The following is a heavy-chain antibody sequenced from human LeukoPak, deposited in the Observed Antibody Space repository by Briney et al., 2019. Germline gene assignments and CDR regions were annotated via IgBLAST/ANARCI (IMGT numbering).Heavy chain of an antibody. D-gene: IGHD1-26*01. J-gene: IGHJ4*02. V-gene: IGHV3-64*01. CDR1: GFTFSSYA. Sequence: PGGSLRLSCAASGFTFSSYAMHWVRQAPGKGLEYVSANSSNGGSTYYANSVKGRFTISRDNSKNTLYLQMGSLRAEDMAVYYCARDNDGSVGRRNTPLKHWGQGTLVTVSS. CDR3: ARDNDGSVGRRNTPLKH. CDR2: NSSNGGST.